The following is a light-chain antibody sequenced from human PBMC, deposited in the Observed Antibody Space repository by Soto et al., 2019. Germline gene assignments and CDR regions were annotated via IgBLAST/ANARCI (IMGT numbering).Light chain of an antibody. CDR2: KAS. CDR1: QNINNL. Sequence: DIQMTQSPSTLSASVGDRVTITCRASQNINNLLAWYQQKPGKAPKLLIYKASSLRSGVPSRFSGSGSGTEFTLTINSLQPDDFAAYYCQPSNTYSGSFGQGTKVEI. V-gene: IGKV1-5*03. CDR3: QPSNTYSGS. J-gene: IGKJ1*01.